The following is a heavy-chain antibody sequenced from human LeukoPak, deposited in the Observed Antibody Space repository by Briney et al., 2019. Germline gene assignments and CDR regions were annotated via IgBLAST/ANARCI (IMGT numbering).Heavy chain of an antibody. Sequence: RASVKVSCKASGGTFSSYAISWVRQAPGQGLEWMGRIIPILGIANYAQKFQGRVTITADKSTSTAYMELSSLRSEDTAVYYCAVIVRATTWIPYDYWGQGTLVTVSS. J-gene: IGHJ4*02. D-gene: IGHD1-26*01. CDR1: GGTFSSYA. V-gene: IGHV1-69*04. CDR2: IIPILGIA. CDR3: AVIVRATTWIPYDY.